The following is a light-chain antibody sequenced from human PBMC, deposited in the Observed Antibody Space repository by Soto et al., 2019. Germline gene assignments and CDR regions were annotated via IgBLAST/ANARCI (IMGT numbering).Light chain of an antibody. J-gene: IGLJ1*01. V-gene: IGLV2-14*01. Sequence: QSALPQPASVSGSPVQSITIPCTGTTRDVSIYNYFSGNQQPPGKAPKLMIYGVSNRPSGVSNRFSGAKSGHTASLTISGLQVEDEADYYCCSYTSSPNYVFGPGTRVTVL. CDR3: CSYTSSPNYV. CDR2: GVS. CDR1: TRDVSIYNY.